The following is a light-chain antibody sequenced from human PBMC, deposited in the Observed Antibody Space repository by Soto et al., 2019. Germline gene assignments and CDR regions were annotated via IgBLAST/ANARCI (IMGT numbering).Light chain of an antibody. V-gene: IGLV2-14*03. CDR1: SSDVGAYNF. J-gene: IGLJ1*01. CDR3: SSYTTTSTYV. CDR2: DVS. Sequence: QSALTQPASVSGSPGQSIAISCTGTSSDVGAYNFVSWYQQLPGKAPQLIIFDVSDRPSGVSNRFSGSKSGNTASLTISGLQAEDEADYYFSSYTTTSTYVFGTGTKVTVL.